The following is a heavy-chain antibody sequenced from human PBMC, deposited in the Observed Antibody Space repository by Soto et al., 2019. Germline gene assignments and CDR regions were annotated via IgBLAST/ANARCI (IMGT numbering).Heavy chain of an antibody. V-gene: IGHV4-30-4*01. Sequence: QVQLQESGPGLVKPSQTLSLTCTVSGGSISSGEYFWRWIRQPPGKGLEWIAYIYYSGSTHYHPSLQSRVTISVDTSKNQFSLKLSSVTAADTAVYYCARVLQLWLNAFDIWGQGTMVTVSS. CDR2: IYYSGST. J-gene: IGHJ3*02. CDR3: ARVLQLWLNAFDI. D-gene: IGHD5-18*01. CDR1: GGSISSGEYF.